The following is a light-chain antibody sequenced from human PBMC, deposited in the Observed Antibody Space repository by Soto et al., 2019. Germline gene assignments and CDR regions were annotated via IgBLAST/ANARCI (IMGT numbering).Light chain of an antibody. CDR3: QSYNSSLSLYV. V-gene: IGLV1-40*01. Sequence: QSVLTQPPSVSGAPGQRVTISCTGSSSNIGAGYDVHWYQQLPGTAPKLLIYGNSNRPSGVPDRFSGSKSGTSASLAITGLQAEDEADYNGQSYNSSLSLYVFGTGTKVNVL. J-gene: IGLJ1*01. CDR1: SSNIGAGYD. CDR2: GNS.